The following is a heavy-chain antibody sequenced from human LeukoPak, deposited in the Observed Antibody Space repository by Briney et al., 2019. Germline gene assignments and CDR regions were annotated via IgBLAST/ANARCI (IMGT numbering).Heavy chain of an antibody. Sequence: ASVTVSCKASGGTFSSYAISWVRQAPGQGLEWMGGIIPIFGTANYAQKFQGRVTITTDESTSTAYMELSSLRSEDTAVYYCARSRTRPYYDFWSGYYTWFDYWGQGTLVTVSS. CDR2: IIPIFGTA. CDR3: ARSRTRPYYDFWSGYYTWFDY. J-gene: IGHJ4*02. D-gene: IGHD3-3*01. V-gene: IGHV1-69*05. CDR1: GGTFSSYA.